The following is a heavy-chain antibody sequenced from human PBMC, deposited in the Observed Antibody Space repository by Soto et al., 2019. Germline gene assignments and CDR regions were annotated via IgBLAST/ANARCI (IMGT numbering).Heavy chain of an antibody. CDR3: ASTNYNPSLKSRVTISVDTSKNQFSLKLSSVTAADTAVYYCARLRDYYGSGTRNFFPTFDP. CDR1: GYTFTSYY. Sequence: ASVKVSCKASGYTFTSYYMHWVRQAPGQGLEWMGIINPSGGSTSYAQKFQGRVTMTRDTSTSTVYMELSSLRSEDTAVYYCASTNYNPSLKSRVTISVDTSKNQFSLKLSSVTAADTAVYYCARLRDYYGSGTRNFFPTFDPWGQGTLVTVSS. J-gene: IGHJ5*02. V-gene: IGHV1-46*01. CDR2: INPSGGST. D-gene: IGHD3-10*01.